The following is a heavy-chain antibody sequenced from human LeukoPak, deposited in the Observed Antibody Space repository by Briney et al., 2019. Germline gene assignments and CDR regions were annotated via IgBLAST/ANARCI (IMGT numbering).Heavy chain of an antibody. J-gene: IGHJ3*02. CDR1: GYTFTGYY. CDR3: AAPNYGSGSYDAFDI. D-gene: IGHD3-10*01. Sequence: RASVKVSCKASGYTFTGYYMHWVRQAPGQGLEWMGWINPNSGGTNYAQKFQGRVTMTRDTSISTAYMELSRLRSDDTAVYYCAAPNYGSGSYDAFDIWGQGTMVIVSS. CDR2: INPNSGGT. V-gene: IGHV1-2*02.